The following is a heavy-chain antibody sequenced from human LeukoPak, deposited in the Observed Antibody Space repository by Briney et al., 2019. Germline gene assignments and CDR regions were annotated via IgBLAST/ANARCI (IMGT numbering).Heavy chain of an antibody. D-gene: IGHD3-22*01. V-gene: IGHV5-10-1*01. CDR3: AVFDSSGYPNYFDY. CDR2: IDPSDSYT. CDR1: GYSFTSYW. J-gene: IGHJ4*02. Sequence: GESLKISCKGSGYSFTSYWISWVRQLPGKGLEWMGRIDPSDSYTNYSPSFQGHVTISADKSISTAYLQWSSLKASDTAMYYCAVFDSSGYPNYFDYWGQGTLVTVSS.